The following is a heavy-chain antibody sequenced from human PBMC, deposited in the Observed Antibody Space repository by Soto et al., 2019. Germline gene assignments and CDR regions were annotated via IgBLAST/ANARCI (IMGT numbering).Heavy chain of an antibody. CDR2: ISAYNGNT. D-gene: IGHD5-18*01. Sequence: ASVKVSCKASGYTFTSYGISWVRQAPGQGLEWMGWISAYNGNTNYAQKLQGRVTMTTDTSTSTAYMELRSLRSDDTAVYYCARDLFGPRATWIQLWLPSYWGQGTLVTVSS. V-gene: IGHV1-18*01. CDR3: ARDLFGPRATWIQLWLPSY. CDR1: GYTFTSYG. J-gene: IGHJ4*02.